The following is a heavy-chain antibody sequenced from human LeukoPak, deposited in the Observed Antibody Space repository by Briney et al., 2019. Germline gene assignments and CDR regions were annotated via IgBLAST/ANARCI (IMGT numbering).Heavy chain of an antibody. CDR1: GGSISSSSYY. V-gene: IGHV4-39*07. J-gene: IGHJ4*02. Sequence: SETLSLTCTVSGGSISSSSYYWGWIRQPPGKGLEWIGGIYYSGSTYYNPSLKSRVTISVDTSKNQFSLKLSSVTAADTAVYYCASPVRGVIMYWGQGTLVTVSS. CDR3: ASPVRGVIMY. CDR2: IYYSGST. D-gene: IGHD3-10*01.